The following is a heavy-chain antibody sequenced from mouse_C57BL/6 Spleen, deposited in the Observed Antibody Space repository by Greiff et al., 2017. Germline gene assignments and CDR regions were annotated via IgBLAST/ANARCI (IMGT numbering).Heavy chain of an antibody. D-gene: IGHD1-1*01. J-gene: IGHJ2*01. CDR2: IYPGSGNT. Sequence: QVQLQQSGAELVRPGASVKLSCKASGYTFTDYYINWVKQRPGQGLEWIARIYPGSGNTYYNEKFKGKATLTAEKSSSTAYMQLSSLTSEDSAVYFCAREDYYGSSSIDYWGQGTTLTVSS. CDR1: GYTFTDYY. CDR3: AREDYYGSSSIDY. V-gene: IGHV1-76*01.